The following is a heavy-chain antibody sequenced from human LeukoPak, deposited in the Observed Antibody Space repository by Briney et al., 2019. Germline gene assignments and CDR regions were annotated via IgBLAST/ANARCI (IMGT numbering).Heavy chain of an antibody. V-gene: IGHV3-48*03. CDR2: ISSSGSTI. CDR3: ARDLYDYVLDY. J-gene: IGHJ4*02. CDR1: GFTINSYE. Sequence: GGNLRLYCAASGFTINSYEMNWVRQAPGQGLEWVSYISSSGSTIYYADSVKGRFTISRDNAKNSLYLQMNSLRAEDTAVYYCARDLYDYVLDYWGQGTLVTVSS. D-gene: IGHD3-16*01.